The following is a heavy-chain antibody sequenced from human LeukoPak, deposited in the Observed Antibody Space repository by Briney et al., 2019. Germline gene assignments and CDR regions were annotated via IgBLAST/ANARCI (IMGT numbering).Heavy chain of an antibody. CDR3: AKELPTTLRPVAGLNY. CDR1: GFTFSSYG. D-gene: IGHD6-19*01. V-gene: IGHV3-30*18. J-gene: IGHJ4*02. Sequence: GRSLTLTCAVSGFTFSSYGMHWVCQAPGKGLEWVAIISYDGSNKYYPDSVKGRFTISRDDSMNTLYLQMNSLRTEETAVYHCAKELPTTLRPVAGLNYWGQGTLVTVSS. CDR2: ISYDGSNK.